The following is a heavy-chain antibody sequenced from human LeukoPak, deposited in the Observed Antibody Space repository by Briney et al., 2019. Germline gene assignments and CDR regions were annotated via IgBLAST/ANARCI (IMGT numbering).Heavy chain of an antibody. CDR2: INPSGGST. CDR1: GYTFTSYY. D-gene: IGHD2-21*02. J-gene: IGHJ4*02. V-gene: IGHV1-46*01. CDR3: AREGRAYCGGDCYNFDY. Sequence: ASVKVSCKASGYTFTSYYMHWVRQAPGQGLEWMGIINPSGGSTSYAQKFQGRVTMTRDTSTSTVYMELSSLRSDDTAVYYCAREGRAYCGGDCYNFDYWGQGTLVTVSS.